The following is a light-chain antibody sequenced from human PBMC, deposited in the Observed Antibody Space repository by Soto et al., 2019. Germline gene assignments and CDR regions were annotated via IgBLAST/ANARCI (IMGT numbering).Light chain of an antibody. J-gene: IGKJ5*01. CDR3: QQRNIWPPVT. CDR2: GAF. Sequence: EIVLTHSPGTLSLSPVERATLSCRASPSVPNYLAWYQQTPGQAPRLLIYGAFNRATGIPARFSGSGSGADFTLTISSLEPEDFAVYYCQQRNIWPPVTFGQGTRLEIK. V-gene: IGKV3-11*01. CDR1: PSVPNY.